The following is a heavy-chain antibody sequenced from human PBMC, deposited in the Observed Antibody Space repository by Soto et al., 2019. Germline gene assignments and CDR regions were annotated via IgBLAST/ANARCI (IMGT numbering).Heavy chain of an antibody. D-gene: IGHD3-10*02. Sequence: KPGGSLRLSCAASGFTFTRYSMNWVRQAPGKGLEWVSSISSTTNYIYYGDSMKGRFTISRDNSKTSLSLRMFSLRAEDTAMYYCARVFRRLPVFYFDLWGQGALVTVSS. V-gene: IGHV3-21*04. CDR1: GFTFTRYS. CDR2: ISSTTNYI. J-gene: IGHJ4*02. CDR3: ARVFRRLPVFYFDL.